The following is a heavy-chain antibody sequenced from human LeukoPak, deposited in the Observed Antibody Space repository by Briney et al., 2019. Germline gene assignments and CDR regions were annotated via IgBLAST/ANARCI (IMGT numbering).Heavy chain of an antibody. CDR3: ARGIYDFWSGYYHYYYYYYMDV. J-gene: IGHJ6*03. CDR1: GGSISSGDYY. D-gene: IGHD3-3*01. V-gene: IGHV4-30-4*02. Sequence: SETLSLTCTVSGGSISSGDYYWSWIRQPPGKGLEWIGYIYYSGSTYYNPSLKSRVTISVDTSKNQFSLKLSSVTAADTAVYYCARGIYDFWSGYYHYYYYYYMDVWGKGTTVTVSS. CDR2: IYYSGST.